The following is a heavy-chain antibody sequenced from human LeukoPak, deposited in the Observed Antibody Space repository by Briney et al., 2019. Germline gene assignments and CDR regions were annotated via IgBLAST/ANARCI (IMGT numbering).Heavy chain of an antibody. CDR3: ARGIGYCSSTSCSHFDY. Sequence: ASVKVSCKASGYTFTSYGISRVRQAPGQGLEGMGWISAYNGNTNYAQKLQGRVTMTTDTSTSTAYMELRSLRSDDTAVYYCARGIGYCSSTSCSHFDYWGQGTLVTVSS. CDR2: ISAYNGNT. J-gene: IGHJ4*02. V-gene: IGHV1-18*01. D-gene: IGHD2-2*03. CDR1: GYTFTSYG.